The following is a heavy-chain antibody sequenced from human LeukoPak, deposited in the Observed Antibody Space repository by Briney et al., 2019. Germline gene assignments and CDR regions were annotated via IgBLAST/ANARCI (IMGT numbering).Heavy chain of an antibody. CDR3: ARGAPDAFDI. V-gene: IGHV4-34*01. J-gene: IGHJ3*02. CDR2: INHSGST. CDR1: GGSFSGYY. Sequence: SETLSLTCAVYGGSFSGYYWSWIPQPPWEGLEWIGEINHSGSTNYNPSLKSRVTISLDTSKNQFSLKLRSVTAADTAVYYCARGAPDAFDIWGQGTMVTVCS.